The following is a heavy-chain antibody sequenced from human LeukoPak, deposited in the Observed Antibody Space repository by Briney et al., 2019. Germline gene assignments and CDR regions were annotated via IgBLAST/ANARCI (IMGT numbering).Heavy chain of an antibody. CDR2: INPNSGGT. D-gene: IGHD5-18*01. CDR1: GYTFTGYY. J-gene: IGHJ4*02. V-gene: IGHV1-2*02. CDR3: ARSYSYGSRPFFDY. Sequence: GASVTVSCKASGYTFTGYYMHWVRQAPGQGLEWMGWINPNSGGTNYAQKFQGRVTMTRDTSISTAYMELSRLRSDDTAVYYCARSYSYGSRPFFDYWGQGTLVTVSS.